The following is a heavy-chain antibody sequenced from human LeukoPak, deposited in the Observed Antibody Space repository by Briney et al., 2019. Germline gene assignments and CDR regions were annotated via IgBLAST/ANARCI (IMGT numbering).Heavy chain of an antibody. V-gene: IGHV4-34*01. CDR2: INHSGSI. CDR1: GGSFSGYY. J-gene: IGHJ3*02. Sequence: KPSETLSLTCAVYGGSFSGYYWSWIRQPPGKGLEWIGEINHSGSINYNPSLRSRVTISLDTSRNQFSLKLNSVTAADTAVYYCAKSNGYGLVDIWGQGTMVTVSS. D-gene: IGHD3-10*01. CDR3: AKSNGYGLVDI.